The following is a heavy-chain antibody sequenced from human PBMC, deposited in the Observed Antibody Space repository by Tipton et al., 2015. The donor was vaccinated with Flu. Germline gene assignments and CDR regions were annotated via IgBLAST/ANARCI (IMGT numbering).Heavy chain of an antibody. CDR2: VSRSGST. D-gene: IGHD3-22*01. V-gene: IGHV4-38-2*01. Sequence: TLSLTCAVSGDSISSDYHWGWIRQFPGKGLEWIGTVSRSGSTIYSPSLKSRVTISVDTSKNEFSLKLSSVTAADTAVYFCARPNYYDTSGYYSFDYWGQGALVTVSS. J-gene: IGHJ4*02. CDR1: GDSISSDYH. CDR3: ARPNYYDTSGYYSFDY.